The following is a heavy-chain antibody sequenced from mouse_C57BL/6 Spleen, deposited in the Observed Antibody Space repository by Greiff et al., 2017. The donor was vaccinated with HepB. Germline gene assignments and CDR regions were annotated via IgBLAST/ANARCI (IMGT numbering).Heavy chain of an antibody. J-gene: IGHJ4*01. V-gene: IGHV5-4*01. CDR3: ARDDYGSSDYYAMDY. CDR2: ISDGGSYT. CDR1: GFTFSSYA. Sequence: EVKLVESGGGLVKPGGSLKLSCAASGFTFSSYAMSWVRQTPEKRLEWVATISDGGSYTYYPDNVKGRFTISRDNAKNNLYLQMSNLKSEDTAMYYCARDDYGSSDYYAMDYWGQGTSVTVSS. D-gene: IGHD1-1*01.